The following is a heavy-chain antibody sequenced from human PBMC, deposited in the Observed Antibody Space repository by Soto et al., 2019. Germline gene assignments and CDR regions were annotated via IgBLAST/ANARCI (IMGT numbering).Heavy chain of an antibody. J-gene: IGHJ5*02. CDR3: ARRITGTPPADGGS. CDR2: IRNIANSYTT. Sequence: EVQLVESGGDLVQPGGSLRLSCAVSGFTFSDHYMDWVRQAPGKGLEWVGRIRNIANSYTTDYAASVKGRFTISRDDSTNSMYLQMTSLITEDTAMYYCARRITGTPPADGGSWGQGTLVTVSS. CDR1: GFTFSDHY. D-gene: IGHD1-7*01. V-gene: IGHV3-72*01.